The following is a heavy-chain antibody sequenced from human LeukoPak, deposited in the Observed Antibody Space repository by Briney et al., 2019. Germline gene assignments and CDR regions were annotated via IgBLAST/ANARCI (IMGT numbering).Heavy chain of an antibody. D-gene: IGHD2-15*01. Sequence: GGSLRLSCAASGFTFSSYWMHWVRQAPGKGLVWVSRINSDGSSTSYADSVKGRFTISRDNAKNSLYLQMNSLRAEDMALYYCATQKLGYCSGGSCYGDAFDIWGQWTMVTVSS. J-gene: IGHJ3*02. CDR3: ATQKLGYCSGGSCYGDAFDI. V-gene: IGHV3-74*01. CDR2: INSDGSST. CDR1: GFTFSSYW.